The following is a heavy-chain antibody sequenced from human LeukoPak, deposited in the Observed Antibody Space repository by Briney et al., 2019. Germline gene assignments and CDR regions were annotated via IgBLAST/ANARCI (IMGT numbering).Heavy chain of an antibody. J-gene: IGHJ5*02. V-gene: IGHV4-59*01. Sequence: SETLSLTCTVPGGSISSYYWSWIRQPPGKGLEWIGYIYYSGSTNYNPSLKSRVTISVDTSKNQFSLKLSSVTAADTAVYYCARVEGSSWSYNWFDPWGQGTLVTVSS. CDR2: IYYSGST. D-gene: IGHD6-13*01. CDR3: ARVEGSSWSYNWFDP. CDR1: GGSISSYY.